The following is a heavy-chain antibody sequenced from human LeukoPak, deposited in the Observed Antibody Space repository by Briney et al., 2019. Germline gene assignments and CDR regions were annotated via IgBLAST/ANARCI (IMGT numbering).Heavy chain of an antibody. CDR1: GYTFTGYY. D-gene: IGHD3-22*01. CDR3: ARDPATTYYYDA. J-gene: IGHJ4*02. CDR2: INPKNGGT. V-gene: IGHV1-2*02. Sequence: ASVKVSCKASGYTFTGYYLHWVRHAPGQGLEWMGWINPKNGGTNYAQKFQGRVTMTRDTSISTTYMELSRLTSDDTAVYSCARDPATTYYYDAWGQRTLVTVSS.